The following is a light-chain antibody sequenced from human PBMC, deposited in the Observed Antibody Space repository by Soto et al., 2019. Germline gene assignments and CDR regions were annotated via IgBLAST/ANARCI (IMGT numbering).Light chain of an antibody. CDR3: CSYAGSYSWV. CDR1: SSDVGGYNY. Sequence: QSALTQPRSVSGSPGQSVTISCTGTSSDVGGYNYVSWYQQHPGKAPKFMIYDVSERPSGVPDRFSGSKSGNTASLIISGLQVEDEADYYCCSYAGSYSWVFGGGTKLTVL. CDR2: DVS. V-gene: IGLV2-11*01. J-gene: IGLJ3*02.